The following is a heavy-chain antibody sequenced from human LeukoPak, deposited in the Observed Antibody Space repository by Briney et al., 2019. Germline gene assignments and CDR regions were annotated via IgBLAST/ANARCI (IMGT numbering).Heavy chain of an antibody. J-gene: IGHJ4*02. D-gene: IGHD6-19*01. CDR3: TTGLSVAGIDS. CDR1: GFTFSDYY. CDR2: IKRKTDGETT. Sequence: GGSLRLSCAASGFTFSDYYMGWVRQAPGKGLEWVGRIKRKTDGETTDYTAPVKGRFTISRDDSKNTLYLQMNSLKTEDTALYYCTTGLSVAGIDSWGQGTLVTVSS. V-gene: IGHV3-15*01.